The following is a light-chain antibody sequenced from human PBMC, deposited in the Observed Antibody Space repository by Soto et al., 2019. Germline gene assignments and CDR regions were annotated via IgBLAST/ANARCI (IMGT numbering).Light chain of an antibody. CDR2: DAS. CDR1: QSISSY. V-gene: IGKV3-11*01. J-gene: IGKJ5*01. CDR3: KQLTDGHPQWT. Sequence: EVVLTQSPDTLSLPPGERATLSCRASQSISSYLAWYQQKPGQAPRLLIYDASRRATGIPARFSGSGSGTDFTLTISSLEPEYFAVYYCKQLTDGHPQWTVGQGTRLEI.